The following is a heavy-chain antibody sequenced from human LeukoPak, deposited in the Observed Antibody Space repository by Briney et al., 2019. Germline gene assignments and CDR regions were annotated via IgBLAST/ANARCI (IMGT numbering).Heavy chain of an antibody. CDR2: VSSSSSDYK. CDR3: ARGTNWSPLDFDY. V-gene: IGHV3-21*06. Sequence: GGSLRVSCAASGFIVTSHWMLRVRQDPGKGLEWVSTVSSSSSDYKYYADSLKGRFTISRDDADNSLYLQMNSLRAEDTAVYFCARGTNWSPLDFDYWGQGTHVTVSS. D-gene: IGHD1-20*01. CDR1: GFIVTSHW. J-gene: IGHJ4*02.